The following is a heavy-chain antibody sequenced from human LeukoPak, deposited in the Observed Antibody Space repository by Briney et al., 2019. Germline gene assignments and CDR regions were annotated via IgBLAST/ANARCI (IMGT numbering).Heavy chain of an antibody. D-gene: IGHD4-17*01. V-gene: IGHV1-18*04. CDR1: GYTFTSYG. J-gene: IGHJ4*02. CDR2: ISAYNGNT. CDR3: AREGDDYGDTYIDY. Sequence: ASVKVSCKASGYTFTSYGISWVRQAPGQGLEWMGWISAYNGNTNYAQKLQGRVTMTTDTSTSTAYMELRSLRSDDTAGYYCAREGDDYGDTYIDYWGQGTLVTVSS.